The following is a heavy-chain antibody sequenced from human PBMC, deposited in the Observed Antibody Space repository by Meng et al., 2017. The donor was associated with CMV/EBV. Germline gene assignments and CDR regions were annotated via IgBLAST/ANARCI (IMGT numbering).Heavy chain of an antibody. CDR1: GGSFSGYY. V-gene: IGHV4-34*01. Sequence: QVQGEEWGAGLLKPSETLSLPCAVYGGSFSGYYWSWIRQPPGKGLEWIGEINHSGSTNYNPSLKSRVTISVDTSKNQFSLKLSSVTAADTAVYYCARGGPNDSSGYYPYYFDYWGQGTLVTVSS. J-gene: IGHJ4*02. CDR2: INHSGST. CDR3: ARGGPNDSSGYYPYYFDY. D-gene: IGHD3-22*01.